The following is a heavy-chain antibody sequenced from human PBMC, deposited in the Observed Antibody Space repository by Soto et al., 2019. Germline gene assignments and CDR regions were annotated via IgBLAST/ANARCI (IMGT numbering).Heavy chain of an antibody. CDR1: GGTFSNNA. J-gene: IGHJ5*02. CDR3: ARAGLCGGDCYGDWFDP. D-gene: IGHD2-21*02. Sequence: QVQLVQSGAEVKNPGSSVKVSCKASGGTFSNNAITWVRQAPGQGLEWMGGIVPIFGTVNYAQKFKDRLTIPAADSTGMASMDLSSLISEDTAVYYCARAGLCGGDCYGDWFDPWGQGTLVTVSS. CDR2: IVPIFGTV. V-gene: IGHV1-69*12.